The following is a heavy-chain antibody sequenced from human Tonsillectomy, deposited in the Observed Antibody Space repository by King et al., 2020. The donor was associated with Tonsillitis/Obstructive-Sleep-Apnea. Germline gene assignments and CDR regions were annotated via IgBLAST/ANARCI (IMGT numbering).Heavy chain of an antibody. Sequence: MQLVQSGPEVKKPGTSVKVSCKASGFTFTSSAMQWVRQARGQRLEWIGWIVVGSGNTNYAQKFQERVTITRDMSTSTAYMELSSLRSEDTAVYYCAAEELLGIAEAGTSAFDIWGQGTMVTVSS. D-gene: IGHD6-13*01. CDR3: AAEELLGIAEAGTSAFDI. J-gene: IGHJ3*02. V-gene: IGHV1-58*02. CDR1: GFTFTSSA. CDR2: IVVGSGNT.